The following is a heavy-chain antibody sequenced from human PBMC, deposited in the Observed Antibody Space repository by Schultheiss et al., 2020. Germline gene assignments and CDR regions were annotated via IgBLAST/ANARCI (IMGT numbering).Heavy chain of an antibody. CDR1: GFTFSNAW. D-gene: IGHD6-13*01. CDR2: IKSKTDGGTT. CDR3: TTDPSSPAHHEPFRFIEAAGKRPRWVYYGMDV. V-gene: IGHV3-15*01. Sequence: GGSLRLSCAASGFTFSNAWMSWVRQAPGKGLEWVGRIKSKTDGGTTDYAAPVKGRFTISRDDSKNTQYLQMNSLKTEDTAVYYCTTDPSSPAHHEPFRFIEAAGKRPRWVYYGMDVWGQGTTVTVSS. J-gene: IGHJ6*02.